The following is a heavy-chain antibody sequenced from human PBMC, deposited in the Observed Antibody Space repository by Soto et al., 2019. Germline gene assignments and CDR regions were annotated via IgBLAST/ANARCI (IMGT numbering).Heavy chain of an antibody. D-gene: IGHD3-10*01. Sequence: SETLSLTCTVSAGSISSGGYYWSWIRQQPGKGLEWIGYIYYSGSTYYNPSLKSRVTISVDTSKNQFSLKLSSVTAADTAVYYCAIDTGDYYGSGNYPHPAFDIWGQGTMVTVSS. CDR3: AIDTGDYYGSGNYPHPAFDI. CDR2: IYYSGST. CDR1: AGSISSGGYY. J-gene: IGHJ3*02. V-gene: IGHV4-31*03.